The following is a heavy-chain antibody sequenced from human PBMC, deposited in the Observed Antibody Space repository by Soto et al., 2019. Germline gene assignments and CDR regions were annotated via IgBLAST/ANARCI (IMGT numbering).Heavy chain of an antibody. CDR1: GGSVSAARYS. V-gene: IGHV4-30-2*01. J-gene: IGHJ5*02. CDR3: SSAQFYSGSGNYYNLGFDP. Sequence: PSETLSLTCAVSGGSVSAARYSWSWIRQPPGGGLEWIGYIYHSGTTLYNPSLKTRLTISLDRSNNRFSLTLTSMTAADTAVDYCSSAQFYSGSGNYYNLGFDPWGQGTQVTVSS. CDR2: IYHSGTT. D-gene: IGHD3-10*01.